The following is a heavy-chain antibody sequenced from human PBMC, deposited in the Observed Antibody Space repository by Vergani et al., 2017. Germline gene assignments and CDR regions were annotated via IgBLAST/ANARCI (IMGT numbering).Heavy chain of an antibody. D-gene: IGHD4-11*01. CDR2: ISAYNGNT. CDR3: ARVNLNPYGNIDRYWYFDL. V-gene: IGHV1-18*01. J-gene: IGHJ2*01. CDR1: GYTFTSYG. Sequence: QVQLVQSGAEVKKPGASVKVSCKASGYTFTSYGISWVRQAPGQGLEWMGWISAYNGNTNYAQKLQGRVTMTTDTSTSTAYMELRSLRSDDTAVYYCARVNLNPYGNIDRYWYFDLWGRGTLVTVSS.